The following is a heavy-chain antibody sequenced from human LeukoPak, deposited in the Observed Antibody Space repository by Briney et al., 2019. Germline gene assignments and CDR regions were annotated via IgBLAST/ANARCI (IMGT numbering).Heavy chain of an antibody. CDR2: IYPRDGST. Sequence: ASVKVSCKASGYTFTSNYIHWVRQAPGQGLEWMGMIYPRDGSTSYAQKFQGRVTVTRDTSTSTVHMELSGLRSEDTAVYYCARDFGSSGYEYYGMDVWGQGTTVTVSS. J-gene: IGHJ6*02. V-gene: IGHV1-46*01. CDR3: ARDFGSSGYEYYGMDV. CDR1: GYTFTSNY. D-gene: IGHD3-22*01.